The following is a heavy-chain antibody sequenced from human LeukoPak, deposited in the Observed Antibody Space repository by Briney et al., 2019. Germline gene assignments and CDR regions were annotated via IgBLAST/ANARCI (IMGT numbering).Heavy chain of an antibody. Sequence: SGGSLRLSCAASGFSFSSYSMNWVRQAPGKGLEWVSSISSSSSHIYYADSVKGRFTISRDNAKNSLYLQMNSLRAEDTAVYYCAELGITMIGGVWGKGTTVTISS. J-gene: IGHJ6*04. CDR1: GFSFSSYS. D-gene: IGHD3-10*02. V-gene: IGHV3-21*01. CDR3: AELGITMIGGV. CDR2: ISSSSSHI.